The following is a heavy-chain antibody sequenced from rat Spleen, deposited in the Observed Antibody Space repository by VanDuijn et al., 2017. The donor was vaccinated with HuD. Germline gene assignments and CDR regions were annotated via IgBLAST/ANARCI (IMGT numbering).Heavy chain of an antibody. CDR2: INYGGTST. D-gene: IGHD1-9*01. CDR1: GFTFSNYD. CDR3: ARLNYGYNPFDY. J-gene: IGHJ2*01. Sequence: EVHLVESGGGLVQPGRSMKLSCAASGFTFSNYDMAWVRQAPKKGLEWVATINYGGTSTSYRDSVKGRFTFSRDNAKSTLYLQMDSLRSEDMATYYCARLNYGYNPFDYWGQGVMVTVSS. V-gene: IGHV5-7*01.